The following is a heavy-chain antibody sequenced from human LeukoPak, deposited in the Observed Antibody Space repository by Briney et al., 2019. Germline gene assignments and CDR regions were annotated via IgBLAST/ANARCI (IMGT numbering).Heavy chain of an antibody. CDR1: GGSISSGGYS. CDR3: ASSEGYYDSSGYYY. D-gene: IGHD3-22*01. Sequence: PSETLSLTCAVSGGSISSGGYSWSWIRQPPGKGLEWIGYIYHSGSTYYNPSLKSRVTISVDRSKNQFSLKLSSVTAADTAVYYCASSEGYYDSSGYYYWGQGTLVTVSS. J-gene: IGHJ4*02. V-gene: IGHV4-30-2*01. CDR2: IYHSGST.